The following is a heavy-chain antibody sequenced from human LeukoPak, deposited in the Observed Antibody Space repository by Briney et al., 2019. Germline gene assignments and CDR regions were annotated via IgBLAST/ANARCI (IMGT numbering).Heavy chain of an antibody. V-gene: IGHV3-23*01. CDR2: ISGSGGST. D-gene: IGHD2-15*01. CDR3: AKARGFCSGGSCYNPFDP. CDR1: GFTFSSYA. J-gene: IGHJ5*02. Sequence: GGSPRLSCAASGFTFSSYAMSWVRQAPGKGLEWVSAISGSGGSTYYADSVKGRFTISRDNSKNTLYVQMNSLRAEDTAVYYCAKARGFCSGGSCYNPFDPWGQGTLVTVSS.